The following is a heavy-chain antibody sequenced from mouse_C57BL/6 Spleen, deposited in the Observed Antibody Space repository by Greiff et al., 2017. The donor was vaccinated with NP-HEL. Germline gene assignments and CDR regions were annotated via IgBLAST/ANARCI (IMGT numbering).Heavy chain of an antibody. J-gene: IGHJ3*01. CDR2: IDPEDGET. CDR1: GFNIKDYY. Sequence: VQLQQSGAELVKPGASVKLSCTASGFNIKDYYMHWVKQRTEQGLEWIGRIDPEDGETNYAPKFQGKATITADTSSNTAYLQLSSLTSEDTAVYYCAPHYYGSSYWFAYWGQGTLVTVSA. CDR3: APHYYGSSYWFAY. V-gene: IGHV14-2*01. D-gene: IGHD1-1*01.